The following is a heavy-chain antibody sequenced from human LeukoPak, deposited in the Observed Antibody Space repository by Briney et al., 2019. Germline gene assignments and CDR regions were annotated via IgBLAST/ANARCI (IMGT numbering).Heavy chain of an antibody. V-gene: IGHV4-4*09. CDR1: GGSIGTYY. D-gene: IGHD2-21*02. CDR2: IYVTGT. J-gene: IGHJ4*02. CDR3: ARPYCGGDCYPDY. Sequence: SETLSLTCTVSGGSIGTYYWSWIRQSPGKGLEWIGYIYVTGTRYNPYLQSRVTISVDRSRNQFFLKMSSVTAADTAVYYCARPYCGGDCYPDYWGQGTLVTVSS.